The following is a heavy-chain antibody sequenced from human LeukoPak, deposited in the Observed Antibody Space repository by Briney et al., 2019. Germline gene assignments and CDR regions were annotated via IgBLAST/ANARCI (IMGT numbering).Heavy chain of an antibody. Sequence: PGGSLRLSCAASGSTFNIFGMSWVRQAPGKGLEWVSAISGSGGSTYYADSVKGRFTISRDNSKNTLYLQMNSLRAEDTAVYYCAKAGGLGYCSSTSCYGPYYYYYMDVWGKGTTVTISS. CDR3: AKAGGLGYCSSTSCYGPYYYYYMDV. CDR1: GSTFNIFG. CDR2: ISGSGGST. D-gene: IGHD2-2*01. V-gene: IGHV3-23*01. J-gene: IGHJ6*03.